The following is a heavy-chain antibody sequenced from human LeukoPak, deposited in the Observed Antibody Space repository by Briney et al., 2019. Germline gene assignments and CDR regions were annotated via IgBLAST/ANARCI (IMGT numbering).Heavy chain of an antibody. Sequence: GGSLRLSCAASGFTFSSYKMNWVRQAPGKGLEWVSYISSSGSTIYYADSVKGRFTISRDNAKNSLYLQMNSLRAEDTAVYYCARGQLPDAFDIWGQGTMVTVSS. CDR1: GFTFSSYK. J-gene: IGHJ3*02. V-gene: IGHV3-48*03. CDR3: ARGQLPDAFDI. D-gene: IGHD5-18*01. CDR2: ISSSGSTI.